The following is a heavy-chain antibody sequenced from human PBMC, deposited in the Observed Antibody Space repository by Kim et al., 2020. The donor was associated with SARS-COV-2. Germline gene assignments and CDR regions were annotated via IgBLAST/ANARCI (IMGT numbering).Heavy chain of an antibody. V-gene: IGHV1-18*01. CDR2: ISPYNGNT. CDR1: GYTFISYG. J-gene: IGHJ6*02. D-gene: IGHD3-10*01. Sequence: ASVKVSCKASGYTFISYGLSWVRQAPGQGPEWMGWISPYNGNTFHAQKFQGRVSMTTDIPTRTAYMELRSLTSDDTAVYYCAREGYYHGSGTYRPHSNYGMDVWGQGTTVTVSS. CDR3: AREGYYHGSGTYRPHSNYGMDV.